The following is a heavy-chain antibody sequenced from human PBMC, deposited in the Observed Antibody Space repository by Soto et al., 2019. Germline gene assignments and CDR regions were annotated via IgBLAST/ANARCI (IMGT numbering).Heavy chain of an antibody. V-gene: IGHV3-23*01. CDR3: AKDGYGSGIYYGHYYFGY. CDR1: GGTFISYA. D-gene: IGHD3-10*01. J-gene: IGHJ4*02. CDR2: ISGSGGST. Sequence: GAVRGTSVASGGTFISYAISWVLQAPGKGLEWVSAISGSGGSTYYADSVKGRFTISRDNSKNTLYLQMNSLRAEDTAVYYCAKDGYGSGIYYGHYYFGYSGQGSLVPVS.